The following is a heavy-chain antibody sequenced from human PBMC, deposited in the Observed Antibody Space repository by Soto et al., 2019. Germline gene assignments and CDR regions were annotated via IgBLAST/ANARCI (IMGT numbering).Heavy chain of an antibody. V-gene: IGHV5-51*01. CDR2: IYPGDQET. D-gene: IGHD6-13*01. CDR3: ARSPRSSPYFDY. J-gene: IGHJ4*02. Sequence: GASLKISCQCSGYTFSNFWIGWVRQLPGRGLEWMGIIYPGDQETRYSPSFHGKVTISVDKSINTAYLQWNSLEASDTAFYFCARSPRSSPYFDYWGQGALVTVSS. CDR1: GYTFSNFW.